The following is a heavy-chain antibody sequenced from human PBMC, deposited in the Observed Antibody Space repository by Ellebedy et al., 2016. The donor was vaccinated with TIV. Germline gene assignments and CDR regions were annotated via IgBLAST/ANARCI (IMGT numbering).Heavy chain of an antibody. CDR3: ARGRGGSYSIPFDY. D-gene: IGHD2-21*02. CDR1: GGSISSNY. J-gene: IGHJ4*02. Sequence: SETLSLXXTVSGGSISSNYWTWIRRPPGKGLEWIGEINHSGSTNYNPSLKSRVTISVDTSENQFSLKLKYVTAADTAVYYCARGRGGSYSIPFDYWGQGSLVTVSS. CDR2: INHSGST. V-gene: IGHV4-34*01.